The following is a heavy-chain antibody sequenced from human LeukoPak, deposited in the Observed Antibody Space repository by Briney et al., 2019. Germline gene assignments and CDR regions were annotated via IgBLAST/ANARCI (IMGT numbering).Heavy chain of an antibody. J-gene: IGHJ4*02. CDR2: IRSKANSYAT. Sequence: PGGSLKLSCAASGFTFSGSAMHWVRQASGKGLEWVGRIRSKANSYATAYTESVKGRFTISRDDSKNTAFLQMNSLRAEDTAVYYCAKDGFDYYDSSGYYYFNYWGQGTLVTVSS. CDR3: AKDGFDYYDSSGYYYFNY. CDR1: GFTFSGSA. V-gene: IGHV3-73*01. D-gene: IGHD3-22*01.